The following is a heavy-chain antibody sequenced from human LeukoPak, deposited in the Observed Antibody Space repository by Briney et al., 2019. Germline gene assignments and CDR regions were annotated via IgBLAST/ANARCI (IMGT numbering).Heavy chain of an antibody. CDR1: GFTVSSNY. Sequence: PGGSLRLSCAASGFTVSSNYMGWVRQAPGKGLEWVANIKEDGSEKYYVDSVKGRFTISRDNAKTSLYLQMNSLRAEDTAVYYCARRRRDYYDVDYWGQGTLVTVSS. CDR3: ARRRRDYYDVDY. V-gene: IGHV3-7*03. CDR2: IKEDGSEK. J-gene: IGHJ4*02. D-gene: IGHD3-22*01.